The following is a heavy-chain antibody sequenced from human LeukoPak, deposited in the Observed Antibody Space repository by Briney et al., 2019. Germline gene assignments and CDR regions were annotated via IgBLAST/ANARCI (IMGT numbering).Heavy chain of an antibody. CDR1: GGTFSSYA. CDR2: IIPIFGTA. V-gene: IGHV1-69*06. D-gene: IGHD6-19*01. J-gene: IGHJ4*02. CDR3: ARGTIAVAGYFDY. Sequence: SVKVSSKASGGTFSSYAISWVRQAPGQGFEWMGGIIPIFGTANYAQKFQGRVTITAGKSTSTAYMELSSLRCEDTAVYYCARGTIAVAGYFDYWGQGTLVTVSS.